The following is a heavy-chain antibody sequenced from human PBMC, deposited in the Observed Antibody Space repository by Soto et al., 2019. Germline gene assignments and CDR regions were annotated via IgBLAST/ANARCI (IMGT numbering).Heavy chain of an antibody. J-gene: IGHJ3*02. D-gene: IGHD3-3*01. CDR1: GFSFSTRGVG. V-gene: IGHV2-5*02. Sequence: QITLKESGPTLVKPTQTLTLTCTFSGFSFSTRGVGVGWIRQPPGKALEWLALIYWDDDKRYSPSLKSRLSITKDTSKNQVVLTMTNMDPVDTATYYCAHRQWAEWLSGDTAFDIWGQGTMVTVSS. CDR3: AHRQWAEWLSGDTAFDI. CDR2: IYWDDDK.